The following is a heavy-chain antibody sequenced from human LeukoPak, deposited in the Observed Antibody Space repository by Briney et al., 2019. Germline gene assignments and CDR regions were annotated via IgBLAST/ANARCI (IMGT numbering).Heavy chain of an antibody. J-gene: IGHJ6*03. CDR1: GFTFSDYY. CDR2: ISSSGSTI. V-gene: IGHV3-11*01. CDR3: ARWGKRIYYYYMDV. Sequence: GGSLRLSCAASGFTFSDYYMSWIRQAPGKGLEWVSYISSSGSTIYYADSVKGRFTISRDNAKNSLYLQMNSLRAEDTAVYYCARWGKRIYYYYMDVWGKGTTVTISS. D-gene: IGHD3-16*01.